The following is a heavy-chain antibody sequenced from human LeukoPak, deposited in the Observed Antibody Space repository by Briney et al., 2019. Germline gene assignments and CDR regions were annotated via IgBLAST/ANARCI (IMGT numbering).Heavy chain of an antibody. Sequence: GASVKASCKASGYTFTGYYMHWVRQAPGQGLEWMGIINPSGGSTSYAQKFQGRVTMTRDTSTSTVYMELSSLRSEDTAVYYCARDFSGSYYGLNYYYYGMDVWGQGTTVTVSS. V-gene: IGHV1-46*01. J-gene: IGHJ6*02. CDR3: ARDFSGSYYGLNYYYYGMDV. D-gene: IGHD1-26*01. CDR2: INPSGGST. CDR1: GYTFTGYY.